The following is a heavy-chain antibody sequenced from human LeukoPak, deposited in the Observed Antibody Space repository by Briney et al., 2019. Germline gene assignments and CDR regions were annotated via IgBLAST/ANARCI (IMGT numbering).Heavy chain of an antibody. CDR3: AKDFSVVIASGDYFDY. V-gene: IGHV3-30*02. Sequence: GGSLRLSCAAYGFTFSSYGMHWVRQAPGKGLEWVAFIRYDGSNKYYADSVKGRFTISRDNSKNTLYLQMNSLRAEETAVYYCAKDFSVVIASGDYFDYWGQGTLVTVSS. CDR1: GFTFSSYG. J-gene: IGHJ4*02. D-gene: IGHD2-21*01. CDR2: IRYDGSNK.